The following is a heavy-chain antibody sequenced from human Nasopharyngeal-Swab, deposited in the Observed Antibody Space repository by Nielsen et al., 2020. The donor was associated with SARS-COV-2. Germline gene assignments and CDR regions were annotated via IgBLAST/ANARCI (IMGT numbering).Heavy chain of an antibody. D-gene: IGHD5-18*01. J-gene: IGHJ4*02. V-gene: IGHV4-39*07. CDR2: IYYSGST. CDR1: GGSISSSSYY. CDR3: ARIVDTAMHFDY. Sequence: SETLSLTCTVSGGSISSSSYYWGWIRQSPGKGLEWIGSIYYSGSTYYNPSLKSRVTISVDTSKNQFSLNLRSVTAADTAVYYCARIVDTAMHFDYWGQGTLVTVSS.